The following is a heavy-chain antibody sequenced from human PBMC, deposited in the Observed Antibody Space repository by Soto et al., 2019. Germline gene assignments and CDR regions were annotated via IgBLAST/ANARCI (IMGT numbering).Heavy chain of an antibody. CDR1: GSTFSNYA. V-gene: IGHV3-23*01. Sequence: DVQLLDSGGGLVQPGRSLRLSCAASGSTFSNYAMSWVRQAPGKGLEWVSTIRASGVTTFYADSARGRFTISRDNSKNTLSLHMNSLTADDTAIYYCAKGAIGRLDYWGQGTLGTVSS. CDR2: IRASGVTT. D-gene: IGHD1-26*01. J-gene: IGHJ4*02. CDR3: AKGAIGRLDY.